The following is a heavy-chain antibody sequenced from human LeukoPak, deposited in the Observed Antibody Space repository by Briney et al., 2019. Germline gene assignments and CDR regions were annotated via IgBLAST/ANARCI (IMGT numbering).Heavy chain of an antibody. Sequence: GGCLRLSHAPYAPILPTSTTEWASQAPGKGLGCDPSICGTNNSYHYADSVKGRFTMSRGNSRNTLYLQMDSLKAEATAICYCAIGLTGGCYPPDHYWGQGTLVTVSS. D-gene: IGHD2-8*02. CDR1: APILPTST. CDR2: ICGTNNSY. V-gene: IGHV3-23*01. J-gene: IGHJ4*02. CDR3: AIGLTGGCYPPDHY.